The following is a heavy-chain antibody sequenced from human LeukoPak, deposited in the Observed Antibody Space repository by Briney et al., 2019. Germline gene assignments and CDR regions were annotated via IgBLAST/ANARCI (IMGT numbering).Heavy chain of an antibody. CDR2: ISGDGGST. CDR1: EFTFDDYA. J-gene: IGHJ6*02. CDR3: AKERGSSPENYHYGMDV. D-gene: IGHD6-6*01. V-gene: IGHV3-43*02. Sequence: GGSLRLSCAASEFTFDDYAMHWVRQAPGKGLEWVSLISGDGGSTNYADSVKGRFTISRDNNKNSLYLQMNSLRNEDSALYYCAKERGSSPENYHYGMDVWGQGTTVTVSS.